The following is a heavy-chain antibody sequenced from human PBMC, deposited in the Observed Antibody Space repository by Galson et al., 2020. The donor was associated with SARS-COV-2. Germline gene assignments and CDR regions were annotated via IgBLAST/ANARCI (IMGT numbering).Heavy chain of an antibody. CDR2: IDWDDDK. CDR3: ARISSSGYSGRYCFDY. V-gene: IGHV2-70*17. D-gene: IGHD3-22*01. J-gene: IGHJ4*02. CDR1: GFSLTTSGMC. Sequence: SGPTLVKPTQTLTLTCNFSGFSLTTSGMCVSWIRQPPGKALEWLARIDWDDDKFYSTSLKTRPTISKDTSKNQVVLTMTNMDPVDTATYYCARISSSGYSGRYCFDYWGQGTPVTVSS.